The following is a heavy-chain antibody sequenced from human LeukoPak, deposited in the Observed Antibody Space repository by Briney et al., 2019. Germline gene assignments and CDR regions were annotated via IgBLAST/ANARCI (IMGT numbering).Heavy chain of an antibody. CDR1: GFQFSRNG. Sequence: GGSLRLSCAASGFQFSRNGMYWVRQAPGKGLEWVAFIRYDGTKKFYGDSVRGRFTISRDNSKNTLYLEMNSLRHEDTAVYSCARDFDDVNGDFYYIPDFWGQGTLVSVSS. D-gene: IGHD2-21*01. CDR2: IRYDGTKK. J-gene: IGHJ4*02. V-gene: IGHV3-30*02. CDR3: ARDFDDVNGDFYYIPDF.